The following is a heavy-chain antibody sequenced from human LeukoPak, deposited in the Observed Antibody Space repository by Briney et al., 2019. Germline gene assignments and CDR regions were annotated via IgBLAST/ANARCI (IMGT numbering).Heavy chain of an antibody. Sequence: QTLSLTCAISGDSVSSNSAAWNWIRQSPLRGLEWLGRTYYRSKWYNDYAVSVKSRITINPDTSKNQFSLQLNSVTPEDTAVYYCTRGVVGLGPYYFDYWGQGTLVTVSS. CDR2: TYYRSKWYN. CDR3: TRGVVGLGPYYFDY. J-gene: IGHJ4*02. V-gene: IGHV6-1*01. CDR1: GDSVSSNSAA. D-gene: IGHD2-15*01.